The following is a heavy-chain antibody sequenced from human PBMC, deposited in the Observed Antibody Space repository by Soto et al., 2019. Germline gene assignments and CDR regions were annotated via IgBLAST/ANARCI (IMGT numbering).Heavy chain of an antibody. CDR2: IYPGDSDT. CDR1: GYSFTSYW. Sequence: GASLKISSKGSGYSFTSYWIGGVRQMPGKGLEWMGIIYPGDSDTRYSPSFQGQVTISADKSISTAYLQWSSLKASDTAMYYCARRSLTFCSSTSCYKDYYYYGMDVWGQGTTVTVSS. D-gene: IGHD2-2*02. J-gene: IGHJ6*02. CDR3: ARRSLTFCSSTSCYKDYYYYGMDV. V-gene: IGHV5-51*01.